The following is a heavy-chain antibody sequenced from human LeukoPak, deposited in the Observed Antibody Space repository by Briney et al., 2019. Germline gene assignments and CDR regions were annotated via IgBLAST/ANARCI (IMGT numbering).Heavy chain of an antibody. V-gene: IGHV4-30-4*01. D-gene: IGHD2-2*01. J-gene: IGHJ4*02. Sequence: SETLSLTCTVSGGSVSIGDYYWSWICQTPGKGLEYIGYIYYSGSTYHNPSLNSRVTISRDTSKNQLFLELTSVTAADTAMYYCARSSWDNQLGYWGQGTLVTVSS. CDR2: IYYSGST. CDR1: GGSVSIGDYY. CDR3: ARSSWDNQLGY.